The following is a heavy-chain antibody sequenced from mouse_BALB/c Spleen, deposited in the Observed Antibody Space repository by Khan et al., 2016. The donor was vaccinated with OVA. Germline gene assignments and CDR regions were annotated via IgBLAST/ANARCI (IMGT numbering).Heavy chain of an antibody. CDR1: GFSLSRYN. J-gene: IGHJ4*01. Sequence: QVQLKESGPGLVAPSQSLSITCTVSGFSLSRYNIHWVRQPPGKGLEWLGMIWGGGGTDYNSTLKSRLSIRKDNSQSQVLLKMNSLQTDDTAMYYCARAYCRYDGYYAMDYWGQGTSVTVSS. V-gene: IGHV2-6-4*01. CDR2: IWGGGGT. D-gene: IGHD2-14*01. CDR3: ARAYCRYDGYYAMDY.